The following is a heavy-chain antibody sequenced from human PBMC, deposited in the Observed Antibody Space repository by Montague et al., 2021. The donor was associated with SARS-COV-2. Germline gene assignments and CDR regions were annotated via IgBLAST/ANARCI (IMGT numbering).Heavy chain of an antibody. J-gene: IGHJ2*01. V-gene: IGHV3-13*01. Sequence: SLSLSCAASGFTFSSYDMHWVRQATGKGLEWVSAIGTAGDTYYPGSVKGRFTISRENAKNSLYLQMNSLRAGDMAVYYCARDPGTVTSSWYFDLWGRGTLVTVSS. CDR3: ARDPGTVTSSWYFDL. D-gene: IGHD4-17*01. CDR1: GFTFSSYD. CDR2: IGTAGDT.